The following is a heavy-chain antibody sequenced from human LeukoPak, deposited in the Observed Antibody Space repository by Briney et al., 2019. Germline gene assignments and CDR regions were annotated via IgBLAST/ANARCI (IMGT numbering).Heavy chain of an antibody. CDR2: INPNSGGT. J-gene: IGHJ3*02. CDR1: GYTFTGYY. D-gene: IGHD3-22*01. Sequence: ASVKVSCKASGYTFTGYYMHWVRQAPGQGLEWMGWINPNSGGTNYAQKFRGRVTMTRDTSISTAYMELSRLRSDDTAVYCCARVLSLYDSSGPNAFDIWGQGTMVTVSS. V-gene: IGHV1-2*02. CDR3: ARVLSLYDSSGPNAFDI.